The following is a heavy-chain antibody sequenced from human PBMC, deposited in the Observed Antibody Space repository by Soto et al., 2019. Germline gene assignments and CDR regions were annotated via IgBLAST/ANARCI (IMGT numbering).Heavy chain of an antibody. CDR1: GLTFSSYG. CDR2: IWDDGSNK. CDR3: ARGWLLSGIDY. J-gene: IGHJ4*02. V-gene: IGHV3-33*01. Sequence: GGSLRLSCGASGLTFSSYGMHWVRQAPSKGLEGGAVIWDDGSNKYYADSVKGRFTISRDNSKNTLYLQMNSLRAEDTAVYYCARGWLLSGIDYWGQGTLVTVSS. D-gene: IGHD2-2*01.